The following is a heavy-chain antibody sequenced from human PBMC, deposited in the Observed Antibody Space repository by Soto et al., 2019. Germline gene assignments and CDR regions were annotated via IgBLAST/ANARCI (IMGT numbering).Heavy chain of an antibody. Sequence: SPTLSLTCAISGDSVSSNSAAWNWIRQSPSRGLEWLGRTYYRSKWYNDYAVSVKSRITINPDTSKNQFSLQLNSVTPEDTAVYYCARGWSSSSECVSWFGSWGQGTLVAVSS. CDR1: GDSVSSNSAA. CDR2: TYYRSKWYN. J-gene: IGHJ5*01. V-gene: IGHV6-1*01. D-gene: IGHD6-6*01. CDR3: ARGWSSSSECVSWFGS.